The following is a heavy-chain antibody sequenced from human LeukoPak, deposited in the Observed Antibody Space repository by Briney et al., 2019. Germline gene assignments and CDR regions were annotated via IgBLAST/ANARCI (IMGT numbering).Heavy chain of an antibody. V-gene: IGHV3-23*01. CDR3: AKLTHGYLTRNWFDP. J-gene: IGHJ5*02. Sequence: GGSLRLSCAASGFTFSSYAMSWVRQAPGKGLEWVSAISGSGGSTYYADSVKGRFTISRDNSKNTLYLQMNSLRAEDTAVYYCAKLTHGYLTRNWFDPWGQGTLVTVSS. D-gene: IGHD6-13*01. CDR1: GFTFSSYA. CDR2: ISGSGGST.